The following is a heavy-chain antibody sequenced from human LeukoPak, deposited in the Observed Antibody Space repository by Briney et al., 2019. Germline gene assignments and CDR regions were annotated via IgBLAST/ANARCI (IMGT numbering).Heavy chain of an antibody. V-gene: IGHV3-74*01. J-gene: IGHJ4*02. Sequence: GGSLRLSCATSGFTFSTSWMHWVRQAPGKGLVWVSRINTDGNTRDFAGSVKGRFTITRDNAKNTLYLQMNSLRAEDTAVYYCVRDMGYYDKVWGQGTLVTVSS. D-gene: IGHD3-22*01. CDR3: VRDMGYYDKV. CDR2: INTDGNTR. CDR1: GFTFSTSW.